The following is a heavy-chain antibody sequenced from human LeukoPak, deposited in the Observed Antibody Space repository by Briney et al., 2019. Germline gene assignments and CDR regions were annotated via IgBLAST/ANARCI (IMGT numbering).Heavy chain of an antibody. V-gene: IGHV1-69*02. D-gene: IGHD6-19*01. CDR3: ARSGWTANWFDP. J-gene: IGHJ5*02. CDR2: IIPILGIA. CDR1: GGTFSSYT. Sequence: AASVKVSCKASGGTFSSYTISWVRQAPGQGLEWMGRIIPILGIANYAQKFQGRVTITAGKSTSTAYMELSSLRSEDTAVYYCARSGWTANWFDPWGQGTLVTVSS.